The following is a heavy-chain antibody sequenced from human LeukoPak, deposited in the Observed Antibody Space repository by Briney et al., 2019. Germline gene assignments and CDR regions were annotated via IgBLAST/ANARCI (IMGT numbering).Heavy chain of an antibody. CDR2: INHSGST. D-gene: IGHD6-6*01. Sequence: PSETLSLTCAVYGGSFSGYYWSWIRQPPGKGLEWIGEINHSGSTNYNPSLKSRVTISVDTSKNQFSLKLSAVTAGDTAVYYCARGLSIAARRDAGRYFDYWGQGTLVTVSS. J-gene: IGHJ4*02. CDR3: ARGLSIAARRDAGRYFDY. V-gene: IGHV4-34*01. CDR1: GGSFSGYY.